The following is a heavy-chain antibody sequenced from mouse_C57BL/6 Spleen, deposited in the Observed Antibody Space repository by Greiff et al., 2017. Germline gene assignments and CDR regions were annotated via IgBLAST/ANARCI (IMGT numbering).Heavy chain of an antibody. CDR1: GFTFSSYA. CDR2: ISSGGDYI. CDR3: TRDEGTVVAAD. Sequence: EVQGVESGEGLVKPGGSLKLSCAASGFTFSSYAMSWVRQTPEKRLEWVAYISSGGDYIYYADTVKGRFTISRDNARNTLYLQMSSLKSEDTAMYYCTRDEGTVVAADWGQGTTLTVSS. J-gene: IGHJ2*01. V-gene: IGHV5-9-1*02. D-gene: IGHD1-1*01.